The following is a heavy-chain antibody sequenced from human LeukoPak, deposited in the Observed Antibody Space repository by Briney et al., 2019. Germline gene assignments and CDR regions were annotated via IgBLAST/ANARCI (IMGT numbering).Heavy chain of an antibody. CDR3: TSSIIAAAGTGY. CDR1: GFTFSGSA. V-gene: IGHV3-73*01. D-gene: IGHD6-13*01. CDR2: IRSKANSYAT. J-gene: IGHJ4*02. Sequence: GGSLRLSCAASGFTFSGSAMHWVRQASGKGLEWVGRIRSKANSYATAYAASVKGRFTISRDDSKNTAHLQMNSLKTEDTAVYYCTSSIIAAAGTGYWGQGTLVTVSS.